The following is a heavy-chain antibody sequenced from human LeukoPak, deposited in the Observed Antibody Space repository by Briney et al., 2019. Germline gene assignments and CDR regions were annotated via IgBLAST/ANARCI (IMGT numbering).Heavy chain of an antibody. V-gene: IGHV4-31*11. D-gene: IGHD2-2*02. CDR2: IYYSGST. J-gene: IGHJ6*02. CDR3: ARGQEQLDLHRYTYYGMDV. Sequence: SETLSLTCAVSGGSISSGAYYWTWIRQHPGKGLEWIGFIYYSGSTYYNPSLKSRVTISVDTSKNQFSLKLRSVTAADTAVYYCARGQEQLDLHRYTYYGMDVWGQGTTVTVSS. CDR1: GGSISSGAYY.